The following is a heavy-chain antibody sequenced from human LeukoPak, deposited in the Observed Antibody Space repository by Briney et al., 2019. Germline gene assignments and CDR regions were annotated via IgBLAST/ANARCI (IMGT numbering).Heavy chain of an antibody. CDR3: ASHYSSGSYRYTGSFDS. J-gene: IGHJ4*02. V-gene: IGHV4-34*01. CDR2: INHSGTT. D-gene: IGHD3-16*02. CDR1: GGSFCDYY. Sequence: PSETLSLTCAVSGGSFCDYYWSWIRQPPGEGVEWSGEINHSGTTNYSPSLKSRVSLSVDTSKNRFSLKLNSVTAAAAAMYYCASHYSSGSYRYTGSFDSWGQGMLVNVSS.